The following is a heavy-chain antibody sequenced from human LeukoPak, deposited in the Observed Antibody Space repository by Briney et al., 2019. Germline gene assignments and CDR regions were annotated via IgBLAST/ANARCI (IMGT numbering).Heavy chain of an antibody. CDR2: IYYSGST. CDR1: GGSISSYY. V-gene: IGHV4-59*12. CDR3: ARARGYSGYGPYYFDY. J-gene: IGHJ4*02. Sequence: KTSETLSLTCTVSGGSISSYYWSWIRQPPGKGLEWIGYIYYSGSTNYNPSLKSRVTISVDKSKNQFSLKLSSVTAADTAVYYCARARGYSGYGPYYFDYWGQGTLVTVSS. D-gene: IGHD5-12*01.